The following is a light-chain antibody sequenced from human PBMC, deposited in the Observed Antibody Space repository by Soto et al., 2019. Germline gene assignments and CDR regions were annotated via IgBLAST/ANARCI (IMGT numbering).Light chain of an antibody. CDR2: GTS. CDR3: QHYTNWPPYT. J-gene: IGKJ2*01. Sequence: EIVTTQSPATLSVSPGESATLSCRASQSISSNLAWYQQKPGQAPMLLIYGTSTRATGIPARFRGSGSGTEFTLNISSLQAEDFAVYYCQHYTNWPPYTFGQGTTLEIK. CDR1: QSISSN. V-gene: IGKV3-15*01.